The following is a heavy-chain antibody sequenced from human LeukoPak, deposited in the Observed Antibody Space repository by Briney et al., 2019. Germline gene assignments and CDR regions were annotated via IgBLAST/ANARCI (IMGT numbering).Heavy chain of an antibody. CDR2: INPNSGGT. CDR1: GYTFTGYY. J-gene: IGHJ4*02. D-gene: IGHD4-23*01. CDR3: ARDLTAVVPPRGFDY. Sequence: RASVKVSCKASGYTFTGYYMHWVRQAPGQGLEWMGWINPNSGGTNYAQKFQGRVTMTRDTSISTAYMELSRLRSDDTAVYYCARDLTAVVPPRGFDYWGQGTLVTVSS. V-gene: IGHV1-2*02.